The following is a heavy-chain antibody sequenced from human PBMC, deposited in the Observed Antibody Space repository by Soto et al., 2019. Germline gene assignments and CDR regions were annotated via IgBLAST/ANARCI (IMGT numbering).Heavy chain of an antibody. V-gene: IGHV1-18*04. J-gene: IGHJ3*02. Sequence: ASVKVSCKASGYTFTSYGITWVRQAPGQGLEWMGWISTSSGSTKYAQRFQDRVTMTVDTSTSTAYMELRSLTSDDTAVYYCAREYSGDDWGVDAFDIWGQGTMVTVSS. CDR2: ISTSSGST. CDR3: AREYSGDDWGVDAFDI. CDR1: GYTFTSYG. D-gene: IGHD5-12*01.